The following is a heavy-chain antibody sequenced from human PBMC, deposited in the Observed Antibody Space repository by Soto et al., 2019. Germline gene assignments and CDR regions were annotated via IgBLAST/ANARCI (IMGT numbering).Heavy chain of an antibody. D-gene: IGHD1-26*01. CDR2: ISGRGRTI. CDR1: GLDFSSEV. CDR3: AKVGPYYYYGMDV. J-gene: IGHJ6*02. Sequence: GESLKISCAASGLDFSSEVMCWVRQAPGKGLEWVSSISGRGRTIYHADSMRGRFAISRDNSKNSLYLQLNDLRVDDTAVYYCAKVGPYYYYGMDVWGQGTTVTVYS. V-gene: IGHV3-23*01.